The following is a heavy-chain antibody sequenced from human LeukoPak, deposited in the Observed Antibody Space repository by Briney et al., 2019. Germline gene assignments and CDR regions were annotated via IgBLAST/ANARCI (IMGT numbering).Heavy chain of an antibody. CDR2: IYYSGST. J-gene: IGHJ3*02. CDR1: GGSISYSSYY. Sequence: SETLSLTCTVSGGSISYSSYYWGWIRQPPGKGLEWIGSIYYSGSTYYNPSLKSRVTISVDTSKNQFSLKLSSVTAADTAVYYCARDFYGDYLRDAFDIWGQGTMVTVSS. D-gene: IGHD4-17*01. CDR3: ARDFYGDYLRDAFDI. V-gene: IGHV4-39*07.